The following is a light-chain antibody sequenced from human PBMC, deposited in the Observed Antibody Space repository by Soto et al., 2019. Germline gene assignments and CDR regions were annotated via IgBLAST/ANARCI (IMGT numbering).Light chain of an antibody. CDR3: QQSYSTPFT. CDR2: AAS. Sequence: DIQMTQSPSSLSASVGDRVTITCRANQSISSYLNWYQQKPGKPPKLLIYAASSLQSGVPSRFSGSGSGTDFTLTISRLQPEDFATYYCQQSYSTPFTFGPGTKVDIK. J-gene: IGKJ3*01. V-gene: IGKV1-39*01. CDR1: QSISSY.